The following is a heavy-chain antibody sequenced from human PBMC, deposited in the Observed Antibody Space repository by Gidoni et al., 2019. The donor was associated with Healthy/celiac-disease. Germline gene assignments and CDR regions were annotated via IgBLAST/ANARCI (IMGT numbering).Heavy chain of an antibody. J-gene: IGHJ4*02. D-gene: IGHD6-6*01. CDR3: AKTIAARPYYFDY. V-gene: IGHV3-23*01. CDR2: ISGSGGST. Sequence: EVQLLESGGGLVQPGGSLRLSCAASGVTFSSYAMSWVRPAPGKGLEWVSAISGSGGSTYYADSVKGRFTISGDNSKNTLYLQMNSLRAEDTAVYYCAKTIAARPYYFDYWGQGTLVTVSS. CDR1: GVTFSSYA.